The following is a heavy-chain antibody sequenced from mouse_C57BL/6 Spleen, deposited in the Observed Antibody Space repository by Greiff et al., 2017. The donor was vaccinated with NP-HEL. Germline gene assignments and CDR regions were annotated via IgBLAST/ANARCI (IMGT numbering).Heavy chain of an antibody. CDR1: GYTFTSYW. Sequence: QVQLQQPGAELVMPGASVKLSCKASGYTFTSYWMHWVKQRPGQGLEWIGEIDPSDSYTNYNQKFKCKSTLTVDKSSSTAYMQLSSLTSEDSAVYYCAITTVVARYWYFDVWGTGTTVTVSS. CDR3: AITTVVARYWYFDV. CDR2: IDPSDSYT. D-gene: IGHD1-1*01. V-gene: IGHV1-69*01. J-gene: IGHJ1*03.